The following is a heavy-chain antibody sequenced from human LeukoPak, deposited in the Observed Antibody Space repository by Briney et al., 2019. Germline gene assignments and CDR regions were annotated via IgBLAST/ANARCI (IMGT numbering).Heavy chain of an antibody. Sequence: GGSLRLSCAASGFTFSSYGMHWVRQAPGKGLEWVAAIWYDGSNKYYADSVKGRFTISRDNSKNTLYLQMNSLRAEDTAVYYCAKARRNYYYYMDVWGKGTTVTVSS. CDR1: GFTFSSYG. V-gene: IGHV3-33*06. CDR2: IWYDGSNK. J-gene: IGHJ6*03. CDR3: AKARRNYYYYMDV.